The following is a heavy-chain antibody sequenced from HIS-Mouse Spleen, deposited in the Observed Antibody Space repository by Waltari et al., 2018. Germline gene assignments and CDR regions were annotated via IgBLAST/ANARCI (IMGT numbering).Heavy chain of an antibody. CDR3: AREIPYSSSWYDWYFDL. V-gene: IGHV4-39*07. Sequence: QLQLQESGPGLVKPSETLSLTCTVSGGSISSSSYYWGWIRQPPGKGLEWIGSIYYSGRTYYNPPLKVRVTISVDTSKNQFSLKLSSVTAADTAVYYCAREIPYSSSWYDWYFDLWGRGTLVTVSS. J-gene: IGHJ2*01. CDR2: IYYSGRT. D-gene: IGHD6-13*01. CDR1: GGSISSSSYY.